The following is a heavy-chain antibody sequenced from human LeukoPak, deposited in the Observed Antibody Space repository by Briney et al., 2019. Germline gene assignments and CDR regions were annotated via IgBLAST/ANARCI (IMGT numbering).Heavy chain of an antibody. CDR2: IYYSGST. CDR1: GGSISSSSYY. CDR3: ARLEGDFYDSRLYYFDY. D-gene: IGHD3-22*01. J-gene: IGHJ4*02. V-gene: IGHV4-39*01. Sequence: SETLSLTCTVSGGSISSSSYYWGWIRQPPGKGLEWIGSIYYSGSTYYNPSLKSRVTISVDTSKNQFSLKLSSVTAADTAVYYSARLEGDFYDSRLYYFDYWGQGTLVTVSS.